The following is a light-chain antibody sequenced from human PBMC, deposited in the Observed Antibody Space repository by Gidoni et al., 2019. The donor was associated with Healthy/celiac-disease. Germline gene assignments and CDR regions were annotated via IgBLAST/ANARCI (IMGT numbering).Light chain of an antibody. Sequence: SYELTQPPSVSVSPGQTARITCSGDALPKQYAYWYQQKPGQAPVLVIYKDSERPSGIPERFSGSSSGTTVTLTISGVQAEDEADYYCQSADSSGTYWYVVFGGGTKLTVL. CDR2: KDS. J-gene: IGLJ2*01. CDR3: QSADSSGTYWYVV. CDR1: ALPKQY. V-gene: IGLV3-25*03.